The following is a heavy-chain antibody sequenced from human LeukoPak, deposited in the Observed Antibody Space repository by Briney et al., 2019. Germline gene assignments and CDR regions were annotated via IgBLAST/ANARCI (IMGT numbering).Heavy chain of an antibody. CDR3: AGEVGGSGYNWFDP. Sequence: GGSLRLSCAASGFTFSSYAMHWVRQAPGKGLEWMAVISYDGSNKYYADSVKGRFTISRDNSKNTLYLQMNSLRAEDTAVYYCAGEVGGSGYNWFDPWGQGTLVTVSS. CDR2: ISYDGSNK. CDR1: GFTFSSYA. J-gene: IGHJ5*02. V-gene: IGHV3-30-3*01. D-gene: IGHD3-10*01.